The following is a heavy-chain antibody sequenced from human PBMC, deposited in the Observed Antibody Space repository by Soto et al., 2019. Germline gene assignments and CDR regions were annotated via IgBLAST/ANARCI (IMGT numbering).Heavy chain of an antibody. D-gene: IGHD1-20*01. V-gene: IGHV3-30*18. J-gene: IGHJ6*02. CDR1: GFTFSSYG. CDR2: ISYDGNNK. CDR3: VKALTRTDYYFGMDV. Sequence: QVQLVESGGGVVQPGRSLRLSCAVSGFTFSSYGMHWVRQAPGKGLEWVAVISYDGNNKYYAHSVKGRFTISRNNSKNKLYLQMNGLRAEDTAVYYCVKALTRTDYYFGMDVWGQGTTVTVSS.